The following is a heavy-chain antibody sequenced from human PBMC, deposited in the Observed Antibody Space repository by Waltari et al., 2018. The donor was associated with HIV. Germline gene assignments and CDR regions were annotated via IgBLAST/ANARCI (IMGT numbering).Heavy chain of an antibody. CDR1: GGSISSSSYY. CDR3: ARLKPDTAMVTIGVYAFDI. V-gene: IGHV4-39*07. D-gene: IGHD5-18*01. J-gene: IGHJ3*02. Sequence: QLQLQESGPGLVKPSETLSLTCTVSGGSISSSSYYWGWIRQPPGKGLEWIGSIYYSGRTYYNPSLKSRVTISVDTSKNQFSLKLSSVTAADTAVYYCARLKPDTAMVTIGVYAFDIWGQGTMVTVSS. CDR2: IYYSGRT.